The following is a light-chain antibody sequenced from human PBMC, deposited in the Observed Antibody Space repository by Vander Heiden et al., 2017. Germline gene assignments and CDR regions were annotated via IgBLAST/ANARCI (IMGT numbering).Light chain of an antibody. CDR3: GTWDSGLSAEV. Sequence: QPVFTQPPSASAAAGPSATIPCPRSGPNMDNHQVCCDQQFPGTAPKQLIYEDKRRRSGIPDRFSGSQSGSSATLVISGLRTGDEAAYNCGTWDSGLSAEVFGGGTRLTVL. J-gene: IGLJ3*02. CDR2: EDK. V-gene: IGLV1-51*02. CDR1: GPNMDNHQ.